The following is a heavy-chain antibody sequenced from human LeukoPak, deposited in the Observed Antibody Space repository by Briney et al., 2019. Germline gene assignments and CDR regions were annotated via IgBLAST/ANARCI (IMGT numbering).Heavy chain of an antibody. CDR2: ISWKSGSI. V-gene: IGHV3-9*01. CDR3: ATFPPVAGTNY. CDR1: GFTFDDYA. J-gene: IGHJ4*02. Sequence: SGRSLRLSCAASGFTFDDYAMHWVRQAPGKGLEWVSGISWKSGSIGYADSVKGRFTISRDNSKNTLYLQMNSLRAEDTAVYYCATFPPVAGTNYWGQGTLVTVSS. D-gene: IGHD6-19*01.